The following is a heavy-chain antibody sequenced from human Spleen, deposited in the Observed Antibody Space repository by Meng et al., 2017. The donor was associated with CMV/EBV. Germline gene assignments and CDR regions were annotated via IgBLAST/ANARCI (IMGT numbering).Heavy chain of an antibody. D-gene: IGHD1-1*01. Sequence: QALDLGLGNLSKSLTITCTVSVGLPTRDDYYCSWIRQLPGKGREWIGYIQYSGATYYNPSSKSRIAISLDTSTNQLSLMLSSVTAADTAVYYCERRPTGNYYWCQGTLVTVSS. CDR2: IQYSGAT. V-gene: IGHV4-30-4*01. CDR1: VGLPTRDDYY. J-gene: IGHJ4*02. CDR3: ERRPTGNYY.